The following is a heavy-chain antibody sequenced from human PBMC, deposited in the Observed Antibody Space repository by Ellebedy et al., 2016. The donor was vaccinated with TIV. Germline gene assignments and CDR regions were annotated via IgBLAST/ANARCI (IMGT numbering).Heavy chain of an antibody. Sequence: GESLKISCAASGFNFGSNAMSWVRLTPGKGLEWVSGSGSGGGTHYADSVRGRFTISRDISKNTLHLQMNRLRAEDTAVYYCAKDLYYWSAIDYWGQGTLVTVSS. J-gene: IGHJ4*02. CDR3: AKDLYYWSAIDY. CDR1: GFNFGSNA. D-gene: IGHD3-3*01. V-gene: IGHV3-23*01. CDR2: SGSGGGT.